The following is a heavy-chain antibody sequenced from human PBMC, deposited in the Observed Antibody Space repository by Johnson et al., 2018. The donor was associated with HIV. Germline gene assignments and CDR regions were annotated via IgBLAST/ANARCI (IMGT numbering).Heavy chain of an antibody. Sequence: QVQLVESGVGLVKPGGSLRLSCAASGFTFNSYAMHWVRQAPGKGLEWVAVISYDGSNKYYADPVKGRFTISRDNSKNTLYLQMNSLRAEDTAVYHCARDRIVGADYDAFDIWGQGTMVTVSS. CDR3: ARDRIVGADYDAFDI. D-gene: IGHD1-26*01. CDR2: ISYDGSNK. V-gene: IGHV3-30*04. J-gene: IGHJ3*02. CDR1: GFTFNSYA.